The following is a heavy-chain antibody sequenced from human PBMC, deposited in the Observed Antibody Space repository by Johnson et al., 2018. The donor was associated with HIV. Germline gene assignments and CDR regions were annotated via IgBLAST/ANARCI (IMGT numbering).Heavy chain of an antibody. J-gene: IGHJ3*02. Sequence: QVQLVESGGGLVKPGGSLRLSCAASRFNFKDYYLNWVRQAPGKGLEWVSHISSSGSTKKYADSVRGRLTVSRDNAKKSLYLEMNNLRVDDTAVYYCARESTPWGGEYVNYGLDIWGQGTMVAVSS. D-gene: IGHD3-10*01. V-gene: IGHV3-11*04. CDR2: ISSSGSTK. CDR1: RFNFKDYY. CDR3: ARESTPWGGEYVNYGLDI.